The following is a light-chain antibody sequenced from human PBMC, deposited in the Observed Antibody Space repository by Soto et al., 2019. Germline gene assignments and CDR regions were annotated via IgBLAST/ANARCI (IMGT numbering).Light chain of an antibody. Sequence: DIVMTQSPLSLPVTPGEPASISCRSSQSLLHSNGYNYLDWYLQKPGQSPQLLIYLGSNRASGVPERFSGSGSGTDFTLKISRVEAEDVGVYYCKQALQTPQTFGQGTKVEIK. CDR2: LGS. CDR3: KQALQTPQT. CDR1: QSLLHSNGYNY. V-gene: IGKV2-28*01. J-gene: IGKJ1*01.